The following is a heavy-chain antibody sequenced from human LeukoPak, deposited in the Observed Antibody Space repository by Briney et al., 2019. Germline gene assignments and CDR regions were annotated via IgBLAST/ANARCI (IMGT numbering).Heavy chain of an antibody. CDR3: ARDVDEYYYYYMDV. Sequence: GGSLRLSCAASGFTFSTHWMSWVRQAPGKGLEWVANIKQDGSEKYYVDSVKGRFTISRDNAKNSLYLQMNSLRAEDTAAYYCARDVDEYYYYYMDVWGKGTTVTVSS. J-gene: IGHJ6*03. CDR2: IKQDGSEK. CDR1: GFTFSTHW. V-gene: IGHV3-7*01.